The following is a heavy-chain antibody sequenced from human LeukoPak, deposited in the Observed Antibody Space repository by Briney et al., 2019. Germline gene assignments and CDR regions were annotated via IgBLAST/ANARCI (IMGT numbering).Heavy chain of an antibody. Sequence: GASVKVSCKASGYTFTNYGISRVRQAPGQGSEWMGWISCYDGNTKYAQRLQGRVTLTTDTSTRIVYMELTSLRSDDTAVYYCARERGGVGFKGDYWGQGTLLTVSP. CDR1: GYTFTNYG. J-gene: IGHJ4*02. V-gene: IGHV1-18*01. D-gene: IGHD2-15*01. CDR3: ARERGGVGFKGDY. CDR2: ISCYDGNT.